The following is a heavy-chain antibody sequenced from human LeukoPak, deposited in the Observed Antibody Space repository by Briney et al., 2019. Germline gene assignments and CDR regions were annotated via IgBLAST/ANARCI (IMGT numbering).Heavy chain of an antibody. Sequence: SVTVSCKASGGTFSSYAISWVRQAPGRGLEWMGGIIPIFGTANYAQKFQGRVTITADESTSTAYMELSSLRSEDTAVYYCARDYYDSSGDYYGMDVWGQGTTVTVSS. CDR1: GGTFSSYA. CDR2: IIPIFGTA. D-gene: IGHD3-22*01. CDR3: ARDYYDSSGDYYGMDV. J-gene: IGHJ6*02. V-gene: IGHV1-69*13.